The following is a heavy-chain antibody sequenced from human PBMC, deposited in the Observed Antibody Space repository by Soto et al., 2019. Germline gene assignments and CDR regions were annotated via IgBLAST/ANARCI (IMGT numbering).Heavy chain of an antibody. CDR3: AKGSGWLDWYFDL. Sequence: EVQPLESGGGLVQPGGSLRLSCAASGFTFSSYAMSWVRQAPGKGLEWVSAISGSGGSTYYADSVKGRFTISRDNSKNTLYLQMNSLRAEDTAVYYCAKGSGWLDWYFDLLGRGTLVTVSS. CDR2: ISGSGGST. D-gene: IGHD6-19*01. J-gene: IGHJ2*01. V-gene: IGHV3-23*01. CDR1: GFTFSSYA.